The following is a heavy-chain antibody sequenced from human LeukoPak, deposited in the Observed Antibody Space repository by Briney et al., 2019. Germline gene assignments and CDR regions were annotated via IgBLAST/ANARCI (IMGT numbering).Heavy chain of an antibody. CDR2: IYNTGNT. CDR3: ARDDTTLSYKLDY. CDR1: GFTVSSNC. J-gene: IGHJ4*02. D-gene: IGHD5-24*01. V-gene: IGHV3-53*04. Sequence: QPGGSLRLSCAASGFTVSSNCMIWVRQPPGKGLEWVSVIYNTGNTYHADSVKGRFTISRHNSKNTVYLQMNNLRAEDTAMYYCARDDTTLSYKLDYWGQGTLVTVSS.